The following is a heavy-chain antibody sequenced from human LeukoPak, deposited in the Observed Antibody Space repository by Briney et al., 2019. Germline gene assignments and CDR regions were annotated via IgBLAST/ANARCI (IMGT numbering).Heavy chain of an antibody. CDR2: ISVYNGNT. CDR1: GYTFTGYY. CDR3: ARDQLSRGVWFDP. V-gene: IGHV1-18*04. Sequence: ASVKVSCKASGYTFTGYYMHWVRQAPGQGLEWMGWISVYNGNTNYAQKLQGRVTMTTETSTSTAYMELRSLRSDDTAVYYCARDQLSRGVWFDPWGQGTLVTVSS. J-gene: IGHJ5*02. D-gene: IGHD1-1*01.